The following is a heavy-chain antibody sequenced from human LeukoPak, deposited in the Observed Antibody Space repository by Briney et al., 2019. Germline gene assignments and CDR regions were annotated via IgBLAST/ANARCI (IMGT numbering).Heavy chain of an antibody. CDR2: INDNGSTR. CDR1: GFTFSNYA. D-gene: IGHD5-24*01. V-gene: IGHV3-23*01. Sequence: GGSLRLSCGASGFTFSNYAMSWVRQAPGKGLEWVSGINDNGSTRFYAASVKGRFTSSRDNSKNTLYLQMNSLRAEDTAVYYCARTITPLYYFDYWGQGTLVTVSS. CDR3: ARTITPLYYFDY. J-gene: IGHJ4*02.